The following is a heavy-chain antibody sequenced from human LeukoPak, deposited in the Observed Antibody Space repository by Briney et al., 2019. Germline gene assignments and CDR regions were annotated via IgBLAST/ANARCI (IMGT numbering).Heavy chain of an antibody. D-gene: IGHD3-3*01. CDR1: GGSISSGSYY. CDR3: ARDRVTIFGEVPYDY. V-gene: IGHV4-61*02. J-gene: IGHJ4*02. Sequence: SQTLSLTCTVSGGSISSGSYYWSWIRQPAGKGLEWIGRIYTSGSTNYNPSLKSRVTISVDMSKNQFSLKLSSVTAADTAVHYCARDRVTIFGEVPYDYWGQGTLVTVSS. CDR2: IYTSGST.